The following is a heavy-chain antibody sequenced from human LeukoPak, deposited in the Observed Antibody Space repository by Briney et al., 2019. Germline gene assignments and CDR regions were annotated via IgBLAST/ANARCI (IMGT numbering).Heavy chain of an antibody. D-gene: IGHD5-12*01. J-gene: IGHJ4*02. V-gene: IGHV4-59*08. CDR3: ARLFPGYSGYDSPLDY. Sequence: SETLSLTCTFSGGSISSYYWSWIRQPPGKGLEWIGYIYYSGSTNYNPSLKSRVTISVDTSKNQFSLKLSSVTAADTAVYYCARLFPGYSGYDSPLDYWGQGTLVTVSS. CDR2: IYYSGST. CDR1: GGSISSYY.